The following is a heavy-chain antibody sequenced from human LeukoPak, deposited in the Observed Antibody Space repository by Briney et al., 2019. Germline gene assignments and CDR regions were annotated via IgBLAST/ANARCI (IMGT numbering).Heavy chain of an antibody. CDR2: MNPNSGNT. D-gene: IGHD3-22*01. CDR1: GGTFSSYA. Sequence: GASVKVSCKASGGTFSSYAISWVRQATGQGLEWMGWMNPNSGNTGYAQKFQGRVTMTTDTSTSTAYMELRSLRSDDTAVYYCARGPDSSGYTPDYGAFDIWGQGTMVTVSS. J-gene: IGHJ3*02. CDR3: ARGPDSSGYTPDYGAFDI. V-gene: IGHV1-8*02.